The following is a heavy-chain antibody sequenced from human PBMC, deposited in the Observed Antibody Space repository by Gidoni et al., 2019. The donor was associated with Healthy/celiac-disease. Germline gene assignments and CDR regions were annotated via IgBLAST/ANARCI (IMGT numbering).Heavy chain of an antibody. CDR3: AKDHDYWYSYGLPPVNWFDP. Sequence: EVQLLESGGGLVQPGGSLRLPCAASGFTFSSYAISWVRQAPGKGLEWVSAISGSGGSTYYADSVKGRFTISRDNSKNTLYLQMNSLRAEDTAVYYCAKDHDYWYSYGLPPVNWFDPWGQGTLVTVSS. CDR1: GFTFSSYA. D-gene: IGHD5-18*01. CDR2: ISGSGGST. J-gene: IGHJ5*02. V-gene: IGHV3-23*01.